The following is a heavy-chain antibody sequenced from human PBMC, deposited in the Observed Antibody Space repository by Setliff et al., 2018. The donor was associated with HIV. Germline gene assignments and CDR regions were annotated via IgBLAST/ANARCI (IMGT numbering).Heavy chain of an antibody. CDR2: IHTTGSI. D-gene: IGHD6-19*01. Sequence: PSETLSLTCTVSGGSIRTGNYYWNWIRQPAGKGLEWIGHIHTTGSITYNPSLRSRVTISLDKSKNQVSLSLASVTAADTAVYYCARDGGGSGWSLGEFDFWGQGILVTVSS. CDR1: GGSIRTGNYY. CDR3: ARDGGGSGWSLGEFDF. J-gene: IGHJ4*02. V-gene: IGHV4-61*09.